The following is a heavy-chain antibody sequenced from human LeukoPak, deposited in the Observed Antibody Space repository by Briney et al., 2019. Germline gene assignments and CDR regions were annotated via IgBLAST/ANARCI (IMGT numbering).Heavy chain of an antibody. CDR3: AKGQAYYGSGSSIDY. CDR2: ISGSGGST. D-gene: IGHD3-10*01. CDR1: GFTFSSYW. Sequence: PGGSLRLSCAASGFTFSSYWMHWVRQAPGKGLEWVSAISGSGGSTYYADSVKGRFTISRDNSKNTLYLQMNSLRAEDTAVYYCAKGQAYYGSGSSIDYWGQGTLVTVSS. J-gene: IGHJ4*02. V-gene: IGHV3-23*01.